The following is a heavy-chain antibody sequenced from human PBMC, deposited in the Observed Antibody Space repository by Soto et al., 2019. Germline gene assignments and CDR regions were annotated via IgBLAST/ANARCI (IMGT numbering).Heavy chain of an antibody. CDR1: GGSISSGGYY. J-gene: IGHJ4*02. V-gene: IGHV4-31*03. CDR2: IYYSGST. Sequence: SETLSLTCTVSGGSISSGGYYWSWIRQHPGKGLEWIGYIYYSGSTYYNPSLKSRVTISVDTSKNQFSLKLSSVTAADTAVYYCARALTYYYDSSGYREYSYYFDYWGQGTLVTVSS. D-gene: IGHD3-22*01. CDR3: ARALTYYYDSSGYREYSYYFDY.